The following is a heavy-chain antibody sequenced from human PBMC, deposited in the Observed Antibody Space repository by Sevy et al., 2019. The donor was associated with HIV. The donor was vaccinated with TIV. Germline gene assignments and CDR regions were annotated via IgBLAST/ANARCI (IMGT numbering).Heavy chain of an antibody. D-gene: IGHD6-13*01. Sequence: SETQSLTCTVSGGSISSYYWSWIRQPSGKGLEWIGRIYTSGNTHYNPSLKSRVTMSVDTSKNQFSLNLSYVTAADTAVYYCAGAAIDTGDFEYWGQGTLVTVSS. CDR2: IYTSGNT. V-gene: IGHV4-4*07. J-gene: IGHJ4*02. CDR3: AGAAIDTGDFEY. CDR1: GGSISSYY.